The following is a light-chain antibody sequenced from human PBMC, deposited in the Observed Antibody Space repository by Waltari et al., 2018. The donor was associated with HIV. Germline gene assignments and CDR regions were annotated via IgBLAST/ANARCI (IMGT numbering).Light chain of an antibody. CDR2: GIS. J-gene: IGKJ1*01. Sequence: VLTQSPGTLSLSPGERAALSCRASQCISRRYLAWYQQKPGQAPRLLIHGISNRATGIPYRFSGSGSGTDFTLTISRLESEDFAVYYCQQYGNSPRTFGQGTKVEIK. CDR3: QQYGNSPRT. CDR1: QCISRRY. V-gene: IGKV3-20*01.